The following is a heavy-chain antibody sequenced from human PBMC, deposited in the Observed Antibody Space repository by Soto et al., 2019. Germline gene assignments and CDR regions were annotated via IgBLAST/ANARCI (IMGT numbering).Heavy chain of an antibody. D-gene: IGHD5-18*01. Sequence: QVQLQESGPGLVKPSETLSLTCTVSGGSVSSGSYYWSWIRQPPGKGLEWIGYIYHSGSTYYNPSLKSRVTISVDRSKNQFSLKLSSVTAADTAVYYCARGRQLWPIPHAFDIWGQGTMVTVSS. CDR1: GGSVSSGSYY. CDR2: IYHSGST. J-gene: IGHJ3*02. V-gene: IGHV4-61*01. CDR3: ARGRQLWPIPHAFDI.